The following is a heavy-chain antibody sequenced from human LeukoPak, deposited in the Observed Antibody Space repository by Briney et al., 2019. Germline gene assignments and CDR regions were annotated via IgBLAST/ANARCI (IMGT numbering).Heavy chain of an antibody. CDR2: IIPIFGIA. CDR3: AGDVDTAAGFGVDV. CDR1: GGTFSSYA. J-gene: IGHJ6*02. D-gene: IGHD5-18*01. Sequence: ASVKVSCKASGGTFSSYAISWVRQAPGQGLEWMGRIIPIFGIANYAQKFQGRVTITADKSTSTAYMELSSLRSEDAAVYYCAGDVDTAAGFGVDVWGQGTTVTVSS. V-gene: IGHV1-69*04.